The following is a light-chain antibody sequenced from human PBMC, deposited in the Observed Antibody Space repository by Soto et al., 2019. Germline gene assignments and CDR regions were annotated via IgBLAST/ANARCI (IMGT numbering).Light chain of an antibody. J-gene: IGKJ3*01. CDR3: QKSDHLPL. V-gene: IGKV1-33*01. CDR2: DAS. CDR1: QDIGNS. Sequence: DIQMTQSPPSLSASVGDRVTITCHASQDIGNSLNWFQHKPGKAPNLVIYDASNLEIGVPSRFSGSGSGTDFTFTISSLRPEDIATYYCQKSDHLPLFGPGTKVESK.